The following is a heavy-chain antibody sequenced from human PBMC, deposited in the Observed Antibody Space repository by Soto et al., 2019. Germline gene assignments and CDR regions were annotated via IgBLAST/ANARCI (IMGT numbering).Heavy chain of an antibody. D-gene: IGHD6-19*01. CDR1: GFTFSSYA. Sequence: HPGGSLRLSCAASGFTFSSYAMSWIRQAPGKGLEWVSAISGSGGSTYYADSVKGRFTISRDNSKNTLYLQMNSLRAEDTAVYYCAKVAVAGIYFQHWGQGXLVPVYS. V-gene: IGHV3-23*01. CDR2: ISGSGGST. J-gene: IGHJ1*01. CDR3: AKVAVAGIYFQH.